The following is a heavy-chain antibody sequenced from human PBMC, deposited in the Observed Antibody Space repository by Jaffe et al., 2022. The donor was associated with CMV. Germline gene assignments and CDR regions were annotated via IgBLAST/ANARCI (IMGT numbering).Heavy chain of an antibody. CDR1: GFTFDDYA. Sequence: EVQLVESGGGLVQPGRSLRLSCAASGFTFDDYAMHWVRQAPGKGLEWVSGISWNSGSIGYADSVKGRFTISRDNAKNSLYLQMNSLRAEDTALYYCAKDRDCSSTSCYYYYGMDVWGQGTTVTVSS. D-gene: IGHD2-2*01. CDR2: ISWNSGSI. J-gene: IGHJ6*02. V-gene: IGHV3-9*01. CDR3: AKDRDCSSTSCYYYYGMDV.